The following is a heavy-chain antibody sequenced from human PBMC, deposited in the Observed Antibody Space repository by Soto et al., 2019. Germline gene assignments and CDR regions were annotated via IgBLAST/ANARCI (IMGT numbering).Heavy chain of an antibody. CDR2: IWYDGSNK. J-gene: IGHJ3*02. CDR1: GFTFSSYG. CDR3: ARATYYYDSSGQSDAFDI. D-gene: IGHD3-22*01. V-gene: IGHV3-33*01. Sequence: QVQLVESGGGVVQPGRSLRLSCAASGFTFSSYGMHWVRQAPGKGLEWVAVIWYDGSNKYYADSVKGRFTISRDNSKNTLYLKMNSLRAEDTAVYYCARATYYYDSSGQSDAFDIWGQGTMVTVSS.